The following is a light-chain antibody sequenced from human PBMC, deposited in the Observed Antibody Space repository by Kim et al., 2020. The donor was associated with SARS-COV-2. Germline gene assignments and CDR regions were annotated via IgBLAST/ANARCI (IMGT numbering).Light chain of an antibody. J-gene: IGKJ4*01. V-gene: IGKV3-11*01. CDR2: DAS. CDR3: QQRSNWPRSLT. CDR1: RSVSSN. Sequence: EIVLTQSPATLSLSPGERATLSCRASRSVSSNVAWYQQKPGQAPRLLIYDASNRATGIPARFGGSGSGTDFTLTISSLQPEDFAVYYCQQRSNWPRSLTFGGGTKVDIK.